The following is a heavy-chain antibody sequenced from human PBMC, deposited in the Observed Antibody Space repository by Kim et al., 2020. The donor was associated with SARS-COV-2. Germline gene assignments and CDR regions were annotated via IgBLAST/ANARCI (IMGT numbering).Heavy chain of an antibody. J-gene: IGHJ4*02. CDR3: ARGARSGYSLVGC. D-gene: IGHD3-3*01. CDR1: GFTFSSYE. Sequence: GGSLRLSCTASGFTFSSYEMNWVRQAPGKGLEWVSYINSGGSMTYYADSVKGRFTVSRDNAHNSLYLQMNSLRVEDTAVYYCARGARSGYSLVGCWGQGT. V-gene: IGHV3-48*03. CDR2: INSGGSMT.